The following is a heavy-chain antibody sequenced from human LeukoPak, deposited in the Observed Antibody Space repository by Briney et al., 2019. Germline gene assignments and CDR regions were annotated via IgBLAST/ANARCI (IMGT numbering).Heavy chain of an antibody. D-gene: IGHD4/OR15-4a*01. J-gene: IGHJ4*02. V-gene: IGHV3-53*01. CDR1: GFAVSSNF. CDR3: ARDRDYGGFDY. Sequence: PGGSLRLSCAASGFAVSSNFMSWVRQAPGKGLEWVSVIYSIGTTYYADSVKGRFTISRDNTWNTLYLQMNSLRAEDTAVYYCARDRDYGGFDYWGQGTLVTVSS. CDR2: IYSIGTT.